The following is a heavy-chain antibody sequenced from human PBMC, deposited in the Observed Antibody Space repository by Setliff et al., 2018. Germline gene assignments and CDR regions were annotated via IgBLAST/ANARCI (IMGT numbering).Heavy chain of an antibody. J-gene: IGHJ3*02. CDR3: ASDWWGAGAYYDILTGYSDAFDI. CDR1: GFTFSSYW. Sequence: PGGSLRLSCAASGFTFSSYWMSWVRQAPGKGLEWVANIKQDGSEKYYVDSVKGRFTISRDNAKNSLYLQMNSLRAEDTAVYYCASDWWGAGAYYDILTGYSDAFDIWGQGTMVTVSS. D-gene: IGHD3-9*01. CDR2: IKQDGSEK. V-gene: IGHV3-7*01.